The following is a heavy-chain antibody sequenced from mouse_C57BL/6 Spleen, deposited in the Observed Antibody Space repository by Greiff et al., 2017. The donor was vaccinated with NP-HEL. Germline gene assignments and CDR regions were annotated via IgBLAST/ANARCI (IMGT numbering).Heavy chain of an antibody. CDR1: GFTFSDYY. Sequence: EVHLVESGGGLVQPGGSLKLSCAASGFTFSDYYMYWVRQTPEKRLEWVAYISNGGGSTYYPDTAKGRFTISRDNAKNTLYLQMSRLKSEDTAMYYCARQGVTTVVARYFDVWGTGTTVTVSS. CDR3: ARQGVTTVVARYFDV. V-gene: IGHV5-12*01. D-gene: IGHD1-1*01. J-gene: IGHJ1*03. CDR2: ISNGGGST.